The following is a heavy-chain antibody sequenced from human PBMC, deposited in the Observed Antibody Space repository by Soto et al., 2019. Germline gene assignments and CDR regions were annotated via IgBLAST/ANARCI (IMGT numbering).Heavy chain of an antibody. D-gene: IGHD1-7*01. CDR3: TRAGNYRFDY. CDR1: GFTFSNSW. V-gene: IGHV3-74*01. Sequence: GWSLRLSCAASGFTFSNSWMHWFRQAPGKVPVWVSLINSDGTTINSADSVKVRFTISRDNAKNTLYLQMDSLRAEDTAVYYCTRAGNYRFDYWGQGTLVTVSS. J-gene: IGHJ4*02. CDR2: INSDGTTI.